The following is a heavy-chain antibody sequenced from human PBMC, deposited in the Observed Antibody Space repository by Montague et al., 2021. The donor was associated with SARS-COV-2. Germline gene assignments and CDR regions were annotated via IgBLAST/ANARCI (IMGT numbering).Heavy chain of an antibody. Sequence: SETLSLTCTVSGGSISSYYWRWIRQPPGKGLEWIWYIYYSGSTNYNPSLKSRVTISVDTSKNQFPLKLSSVTAADTAVHYCARGFDYWGQGTLVTVSS. CDR1: GGSISSYY. V-gene: IGHV4-59*01. CDR3: ARGFDY. CDR2: IYYSGST. J-gene: IGHJ4*02.